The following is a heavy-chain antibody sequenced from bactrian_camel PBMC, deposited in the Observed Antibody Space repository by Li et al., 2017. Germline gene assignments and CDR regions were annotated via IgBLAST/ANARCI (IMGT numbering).Heavy chain of an antibody. Sequence: VQLVESGGGLVQPGGSLRLSCAASKYRYTSYCMAWFRQAAGKEREGVAAISREGGPTYADSVKGRFTISQDNDKNTLYLDMNSLKPEDTAMYYCAAADKTIYFSPLIERRYDYWGQGTQVTVS. CDR1: KYRYTSYC. V-gene: IGHV3S1*01. CDR3: AAADKTIYFSPLIERRYDY. D-gene: IGHD2*01. J-gene: IGHJ4*01. CDR2: ISREGGPT.